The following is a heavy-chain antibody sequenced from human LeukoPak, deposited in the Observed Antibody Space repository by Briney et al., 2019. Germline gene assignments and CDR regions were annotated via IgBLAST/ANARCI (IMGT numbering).Heavy chain of an antibody. Sequence: GGSLRLSCVVSGFTFSSYDMHWVRQAPGKGLEWVAVIWYDGSNKYYADSVKGRFTISRDNSKNTLYLQMNSLRAEDTAVYYCARGSRVTTVTRDFDYWGQGTLVTVSS. D-gene: IGHD4-17*01. V-gene: IGHV3-33*01. CDR2: IWYDGSNK. CDR3: ARGSRVTTVTRDFDY. J-gene: IGHJ4*02. CDR1: GFTFSSYD.